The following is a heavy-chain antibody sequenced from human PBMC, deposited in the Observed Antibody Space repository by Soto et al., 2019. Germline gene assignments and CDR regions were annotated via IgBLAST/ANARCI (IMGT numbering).Heavy chain of an antibody. D-gene: IGHD2-2*01. CDR3: VKGGCSSTSCYYRVLGLNYGMDV. CDR2: ISDSGDNI. V-gene: IGHV3-23*01. Sequence: GVSLRLSCAASGFTFSSYSMSWVRQAPGKGLEWVSIISDSGDNIYYADSVKGRFTISRDNSKSTLYLQMNSLRAEDTAVYYCVKGGCSSTSCYYRVLGLNYGMDVWGQGTTVTVSS. CDR1: GFTFSSYS. J-gene: IGHJ6*02.